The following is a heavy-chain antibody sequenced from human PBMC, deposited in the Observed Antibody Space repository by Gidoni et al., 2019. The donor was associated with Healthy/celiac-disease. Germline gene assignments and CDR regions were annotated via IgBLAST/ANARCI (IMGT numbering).Heavy chain of an antibody. J-gene: IGHJ6*02. Sequence: QLQLQESGPGLVKPSETLSLTCTVSGCSISSSRYSWVWIRLPPGKGLEWIGSIYYSGSTYYNPSLKSRVTISVDTSKNQFSLKLSSVTAADTAVYYCARQKGFSRSLGNSYYYGMDVWGQGTTVTVSS. D-gene: IGHD3-10*01. CDR3: ARQKGFSRSLGNSYYYGMDV. CDR1: GCSISSSRYS. V-gene: IGHV4-39*01. CDR2: IYYSGST.